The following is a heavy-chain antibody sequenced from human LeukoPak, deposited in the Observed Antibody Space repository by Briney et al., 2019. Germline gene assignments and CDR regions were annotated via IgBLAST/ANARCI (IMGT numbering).Heavy chain of an antibody. CDR3: ARAVVVAATLYYYMDV. D-gene: IGHD2-15*01. CDR2: INPNSGGT. V-gene: IGHV1-2*02. Sequence: APVKVSCKASGYTFTSYDINWVRQATGQGLEWMGWINPNSGGTNYAQKFQGRVTMTRDTSISTAYMELSRLRSDDTAVYYCARAVVVAATLYYYMDVWGKGTTVTVSS. CDR1: GYTFTSYD. J-gene: IGHJ6*03.